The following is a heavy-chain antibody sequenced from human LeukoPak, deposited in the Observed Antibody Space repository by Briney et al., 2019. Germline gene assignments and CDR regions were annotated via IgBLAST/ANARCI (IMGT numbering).Heavy chain of an antibody. CDR1: GYTFTGYY. Sequence: ASVKVSCKASGYTFTGYYMHWVRQAPGQGLEWMGRINPNSGGTNYAQKFQGRVTMTRDTSISTAYMELSRLRSDDTAVYYCARGRSYYDSSGYYGFFGYWGQGTLVTVYS. V-gene: IGHV1-2*06. D-gene: IGHD3-22*01. CDR3: ARGRSYYDSSGYYGFFGY. J-gene: IGHJ4*02. CDR2: INPNSGGT.